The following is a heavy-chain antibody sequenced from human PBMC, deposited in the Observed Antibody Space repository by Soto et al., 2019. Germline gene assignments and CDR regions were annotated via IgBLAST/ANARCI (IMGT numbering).Heavy chain of an antibody. Sequence: EVQLVESGGGLVQPGGSLRLSCAASGFTVSSNYMSWVRQAPGKGLEWVSVIYSGGSTYYADSVKGRFTISRDNSKNTLYLQMNSLRAEDTAVYYCARELGRSYYYYYGMDVWGQGTTVTVSS. CDR3: ARELGRSYYYYYGMDV. CDR1: GFTVSSNY. V-gene: IGHV3-66*01. D-gene: IGHD1-26*01. CDR2: IYSGGST. J-gene: IGHJ6*02.